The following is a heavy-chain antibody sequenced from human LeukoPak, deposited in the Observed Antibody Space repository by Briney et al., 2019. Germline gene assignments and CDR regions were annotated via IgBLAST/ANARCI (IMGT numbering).Heavy chain of an antibody. CDR2: IWSDGSNK. Sequence: GGSLRLSSAPSGFIFSSYAMHWVRQAPGKGLEWVAVIWSDGSNKYYADSVKGRFTISRDNSKNTLYLQMNSLRAEDTAVYYCAKDLGRWGQGTLVTVSS. CDR1: GFIFSSYA. J-gene: IGHJ4*02. V-gene: IGHV3-30*02. CDR3: AKDLGR. D-gene: IGHD3-16*01.